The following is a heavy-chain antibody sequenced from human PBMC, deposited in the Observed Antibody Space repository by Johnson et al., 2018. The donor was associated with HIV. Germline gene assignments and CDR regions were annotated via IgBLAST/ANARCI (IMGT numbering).Heavy chain of an antibody. CDR1: GFTFGSYG. J-gene: IGHJ3*02. D-gene: IGHD4-11*01. V-gene: IGHV3-30*18. CDR3: AKDLSRPTLNAFDI. CDR2: ISYDGSNK. Sequence: QVQLVESGGGVVQPGRSLRLSCAASGFTFGSYGIHWVRQAPGKGLEWVALISYDGSNKYYADSVKGRFTISRDNSKNTLYLQMNSLRAEDTAIYYCAKDLSRPTLNAFDIWGQGTMVTVSS.